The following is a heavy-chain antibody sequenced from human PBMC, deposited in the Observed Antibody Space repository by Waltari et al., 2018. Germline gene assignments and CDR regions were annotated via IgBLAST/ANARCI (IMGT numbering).Heavy chain of an antibody. Sequence: EVQLVQSGAEVKKPGESLTISCKGSGYSFTSYWIAGVRQGPGKGLEWMGIISPGDSDTRYSPSFQGQVTISADKSISTAYLQWSSLKASDTAMYYCARQEIAAAGPNWFDPWGQGTLVTVSS. D-gene: IGHD6-13*01. V-gene: IGHV5-51*01. CDR3: ARQEIAAAGPNWFDP. J-gene: IGHJ5*02. CDR1: GYSFTSYW. CDR2: ISPGDSDT.